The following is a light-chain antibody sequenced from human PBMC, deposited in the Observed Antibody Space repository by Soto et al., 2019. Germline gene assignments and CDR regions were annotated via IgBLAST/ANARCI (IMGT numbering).Light chain of an antibody. CDR2: EVI. Sequence: QSVLTQPASVSGSPGQSITISCTGTSSDIGTYNSVSWYQHHPGKAPKLLIFEVIDRPSGVSDRFSGSKSGNTASLTISGLRAEDEADYYCCSYVGRNTYVFGTGTKLTVL. V-gene: IGLV2-14*01. CDR1: SSDIGTYNS. J-gene: IGLJ1*01. CDR3: CSYVGRNTYV.